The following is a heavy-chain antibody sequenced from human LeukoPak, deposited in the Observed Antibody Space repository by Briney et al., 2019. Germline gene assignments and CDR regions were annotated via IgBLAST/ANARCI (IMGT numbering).Heavy chain of an antibody. J-gene: IGHJ3*02. D-gene: IGHD3-3*01. CDR3: AKDKSGALNAFDI. V-gene: IGHV3-9*01. Sequence: GRSLRLSCAASGFTFDDYAMHWVRQAPGKGLEWVSGISWNSGSIGYADSVKGRFTISRDNAKNSLYLQMNSLRAEDTALYYCAKDKSGALNAFDIWGQGTMVTVSS. CDR1: GFTFDDYA. CDR2: ISWNSGSI.